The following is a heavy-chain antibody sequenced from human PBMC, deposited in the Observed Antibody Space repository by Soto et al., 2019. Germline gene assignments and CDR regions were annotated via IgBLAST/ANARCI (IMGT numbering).Heavy chain of an antibody. CDR2: IYYSGST. D-gene: IGHD3-3*02. Sequence: SETLSLTCTVSGGSISSGDYYWSWIRQPPGKGLEWIGYIYYSGSTYYNPSLKSRVTISVDTSKNQFSLKLSSVTAADTAVYYCARDRLAKRHFWSGYSNGKDVWGQGTTVTVSS. V-gene: IGHV4-30-4*01. CDR3: ARDRLAKRHFWSGYSNGKDV. CDR1: GGSISSGDYY. J-gene: IGHJ6*02.